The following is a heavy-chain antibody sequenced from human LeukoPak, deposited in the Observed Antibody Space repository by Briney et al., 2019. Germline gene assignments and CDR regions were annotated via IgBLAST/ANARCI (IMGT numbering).Heavy chain of an antibody. V-gene: IGHV4-59*11. CDR3: ARGVGSGYPDY. CDR2: IHYNGNT. D-gene: IGHD3-22*01. Sequence: SETLSLTCAVSGGSFSGHYWNWIRQTPGKGLEWIAYIHYNGNTKSNPSLKSRVTISLDTSKNQFSLKLTSVTAADTALYYCARGVGSGYPDYWGQGTLVTVSS. CDR1: GGSFSGHY. J-gene: IGHJ4*02.